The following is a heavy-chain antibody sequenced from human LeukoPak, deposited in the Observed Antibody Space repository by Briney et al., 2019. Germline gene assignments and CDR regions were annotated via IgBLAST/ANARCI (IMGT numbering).Heavy chain of an antibody. CDR1: GFTFSSYA. J-gene: IGHJ4*02. V-gene: IGHV3-23*01. CDR3: AKDRGSWFALFDS. CDR2: ISGSGGST. D-gene: IGHD6-13*01. Sequence: GGSLRLSCAASGFTFSSYAMSWVRQAPGKGLEWVSAISGSGGSTYYADSVKGRFTISRDNSKNTLYLQMNSLGAEDTAVYYCAKDRGSWFALFDSWGQGTLVTVSS.